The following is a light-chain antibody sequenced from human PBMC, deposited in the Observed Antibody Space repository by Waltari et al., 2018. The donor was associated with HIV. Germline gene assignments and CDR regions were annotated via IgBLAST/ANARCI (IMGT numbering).Light chain of an antibody. V-gene: IGLV2-8*01. CDR2: EVT. CDR1: SSDVGGYNF. CDR3: SSYAGSDNVYV. Sequence: QSALTQPPSASGSPGQSVTISCTGTSSDVGGYNFVSWYQQHPGKAPKLMIYEVTKWPSGVPDRFSGSKSGNTASLTVSGLQVEDEADYYCSSYAGSDNVYVFGTGTKVTVL. J-gene: IGLJ1*01.